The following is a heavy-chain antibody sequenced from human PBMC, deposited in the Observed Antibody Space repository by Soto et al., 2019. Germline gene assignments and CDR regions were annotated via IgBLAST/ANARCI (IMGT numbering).Heavy chain of an antibody. CDR1: GFTFSNFA. CDR3: AKGKTRGCYCLDF. D-gene: IGHD2-15*01. Sequence: EVQLLESGGGLVQPGGSLRLSCAASGFTFSNFAMSWVRQAPGRGLEWVSGISASGRDIHYADSVKDRFTVSRDNSKMTLHREMNTLGYYDATKYYCAKGKTRGCYCLDFWGQGAMVTVSS. CDR2: ISASGRDI. V-gene: IGHV3-23*01. J-gene: IGHJ4*02.